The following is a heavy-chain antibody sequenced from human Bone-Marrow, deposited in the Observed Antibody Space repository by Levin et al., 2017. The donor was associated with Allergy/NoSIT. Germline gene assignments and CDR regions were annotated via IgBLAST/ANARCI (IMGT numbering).Heavy chain of an antibody. Sequence: SQTLSLTCTVSGGSISGSYWSWIRQPPGKGLEWIGYIYNSGRTNYNPSLKSRVTISVDTSKNQFSLKLGSVTAADTAIYYCAREGTPQSWDYWGQGTLVSVSS. CDR1: GGSISGSY. D-gene: IGHD1-14*01. J-gene: IGHJ4*02. CDR2: IYNSGRT. V-gene: IGHV4-59*12. CDR3: AREGTPQSWDY.